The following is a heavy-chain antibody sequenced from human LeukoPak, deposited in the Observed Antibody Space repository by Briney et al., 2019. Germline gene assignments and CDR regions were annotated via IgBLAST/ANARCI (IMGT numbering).Heavy chain of an antibody. CDR2: ISSSGSTI. D-gene: IGHD3-10*01. V-gene: IGHV3-48*03. CDR3: ARADLWFGAFDI. CDR1: GFTFSSYE. Sequence: GGSLRLSCAASGFTFSSYEMNWVRQALGKGLEWVSYISSSGSTIYYADSVKGRFTISRDNAKNSLYLQMNSLRAEDTAVYYCARADLWFGAFDIWGQGTMVTVSS. J-gene: IGHJ3*02.